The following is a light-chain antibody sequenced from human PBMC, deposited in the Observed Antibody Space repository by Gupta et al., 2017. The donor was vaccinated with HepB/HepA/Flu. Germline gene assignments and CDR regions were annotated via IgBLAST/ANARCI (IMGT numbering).Light chain of an antibody. CDR3: QVWDSSSDHVV. CDR2: DDS. CDR1: NIGSKS. J-gene: IGLJ2*01. V-gene: IGLV3-21*03. Sequence: SYVLTHPPSVSVAHGKQAMLPCGGNNIGSKSVRWCQQKPGQAPVLVVYDDSDRASGIPERFSGSNSGNTATLTISRVEAGDAADYYCQVWDSSSDHVVFGGGTKLTVL.